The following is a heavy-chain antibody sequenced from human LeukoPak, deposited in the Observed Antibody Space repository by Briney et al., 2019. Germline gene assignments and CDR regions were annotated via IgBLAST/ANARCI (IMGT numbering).Heavy chain of an antibody. CDR3: ARMSGSRLPGY. Sequence: SGGSLRLSCAASGFTFSSHSMNWVRQTPGKGLERVSYISSGSSARYYADSVKGRFTISRDDARNSLYLQMNSLRAEDTAVYYCARMSGSRLPGYWGQGTLVTVSS. V-gene: IGHV3-48*01. CDR1: GFTFSSHS. CDR2: ISSGSSAR. J-gene: IGHJ4*02. D-gene: IGHD3-3*01.